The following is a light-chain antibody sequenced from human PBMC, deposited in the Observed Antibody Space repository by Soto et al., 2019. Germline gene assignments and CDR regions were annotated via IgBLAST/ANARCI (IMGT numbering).Light chain of an antibody. CDR3: QQYGSSPRT. V-gene: IGKV3-20*01. CDR1: QSVSSSY. J-gene: IGKJ1*01. CDR2: DAS. Sequence: EIVLTQSPGTLSLSPGERATLSCRASQSVSSSYLAWYQQKPGQAPRLLIYDASSRATGIPDRFSGSGSGTHFPLTISRLEPEDFAMYYCQQYGSSPRTFGQGTKVEIK.